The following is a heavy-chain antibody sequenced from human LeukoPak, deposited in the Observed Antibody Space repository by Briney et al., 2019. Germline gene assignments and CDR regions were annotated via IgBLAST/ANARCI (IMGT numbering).Heavy chain of an antibody. Sequence: GGSLRLSCAASGFTFSHYGIHWVRQAPGKGLEWVGVISYDGNNKYYADSVKGRFTISRDNSKNTLYLQMNSLRAEDTAVYYCAKGVGYTYGYALDYWGRGTLVTVSS. V-gene: IGHV3-30*18. J-gene: IGHJ4*02. CDR2: ISYDGNNK. CDR1: GFTFSHYG. CDR3: AKGVGYTYGYALDY. D-gene: IGHD5-18*01.